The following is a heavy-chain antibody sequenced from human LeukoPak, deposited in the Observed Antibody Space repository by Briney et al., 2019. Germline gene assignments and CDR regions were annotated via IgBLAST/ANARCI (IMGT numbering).Heavy chain of an antibody. CDR2: IIPILGIA. CDR1: GGTFSSYA. CDR3: ARCDYSNYVDYYYYGMDV. J-gene: IGHJ6*02. V-gene: IGHV1-69*04. D-gene: IGHD4-11*01. Sequence: SVKVSCKASGGTFSSYAIIWVRQAPGQGLEWMGRIIPILGIANYAQKFQGRVTITADKSTSTAYMELSSLRSEDTAVYYCARCDYSNYVDYYYYGMDVWGQGTTVTVSS.